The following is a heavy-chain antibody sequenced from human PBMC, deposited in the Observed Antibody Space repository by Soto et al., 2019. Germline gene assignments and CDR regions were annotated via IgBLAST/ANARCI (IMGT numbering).Heavy chain of an antibody. Sequence: QVQLQESGPGLVRPSQTLSLTCTVSGGSISSGGYYWSWIRQHPGKGLEWIGYFYYGGSTYYNPSLKSRVTISVVTSKNQFSLSLSSVTAADTAVYYCARASSGSRQDPSDPWGQGTLVTVSS. D-gene: IGHD1-26*01. J-gene: IGHJ5*02. CDR2: FYYGGST. CDR3: ARASSGSRQDPSDP. CDR1: GGSISSGGYY. V-gene: IGHV4-31*03.